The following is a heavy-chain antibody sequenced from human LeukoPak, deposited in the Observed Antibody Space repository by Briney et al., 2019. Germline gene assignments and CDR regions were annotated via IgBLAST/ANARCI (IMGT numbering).Heavy chain of an antibody. CDR1: GFTFSSYG. Sequence: GRSLRLSCAASGFTFSSYGMHWVRQAPGKGLEWVAVISYDGSNKYYADSVKGRFTISRDNSKNTLYLQMNSLRAEDTAVYYCAKIGPGVLYCSSTSCPPVDYYYYGMDVWGQGTTVTVSS. CDR2: ISYDGSNK. J-gene: IGHJ6*02. D-gene: IGHD2-2*01. V-gene: IGHV3-30*18. CDR3: AKIGPGVLYCSSTSCPPVDYYYYGMDV.